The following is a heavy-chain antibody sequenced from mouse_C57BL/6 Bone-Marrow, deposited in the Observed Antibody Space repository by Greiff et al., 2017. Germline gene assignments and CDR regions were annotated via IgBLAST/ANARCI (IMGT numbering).Heavy chain of an antibody. CDR2: INPYNGGT. V-gene: IGHV1-19*01. D-gene: IGHD2-3*01. Sequence: EVQLQQSGPVLVKPGASVTMSCKASGYTFTDYYMNWVKQSHGKSLEWIGVINPYNGGTSYNQKFKGKATLTVDKSSSTAYMELNSLTSEDSAVYYCARSGDGYYDYAMDDWGQGTSVTVSS. CDR3: ARSGDGYYDYAMDD. J-gene: IGHJ4*01. CDR1: GYTFTDYY.